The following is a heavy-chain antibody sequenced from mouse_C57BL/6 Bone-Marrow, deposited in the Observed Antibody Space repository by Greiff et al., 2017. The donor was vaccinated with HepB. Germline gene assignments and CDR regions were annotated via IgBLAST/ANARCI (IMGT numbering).Heavy chain of an antibody. Sequence: DVKLVESGGGLVQSGRSLRLSCATSGFTFSDFYMEWVRQAPGKGLEWIAASRNKANDYTTEYSASVKGRFIVSRDTSQSILYLQMNALRAEDTAIYYCARDLYDGYYDWYFDVWGTGTTVTVSS. CDR2: SRNKANDYTT. J-gene: IGHJ1*03. V-gene: IGHV7-1*01. D-gene: IGHD2-3*01. CDR3: ARDLYDGYYDWYFDV. CDR1: GFTFSDFY.